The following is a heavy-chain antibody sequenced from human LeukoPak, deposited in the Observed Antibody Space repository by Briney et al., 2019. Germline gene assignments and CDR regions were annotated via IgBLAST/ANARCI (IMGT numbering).Heavy chain of an antibody. CDR1: GGSISSYY. Sequence: SQTLSLTCTVSGGSISSYYWSWIRQPAGKGLEWIGRIYTSGSTNYNPSLKSRVTMSVDTSKNQFSLKLSSVTAADTAVYYCARVVQYSSSWYLDYWGQGTLVTVSS. D-gene: IGHD6-13*01. V-gene: IGHV4-4*07. J-gene: IGHJ4*02. CDR3: ARVVQYSSSWYLDY. CDR2: IYTSGST.